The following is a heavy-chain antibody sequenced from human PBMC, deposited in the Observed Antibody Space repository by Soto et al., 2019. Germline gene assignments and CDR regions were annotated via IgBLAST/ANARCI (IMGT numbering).Heavy chain of an antibody. V-gene: IGHV5-51*01. D-gene: IGHD1-26*01. CDR1: GYSFTSYW. CDR3: ARQAPQYSGSYSPSYYYYGMDV. Sequence: GGSLKISCKGSGYSFTSYWIGWVRQMPGKGLEWMGIIYPGDSDTRYSPSFQGQVTISADKSISTADLQWSSLKASDTAMYYCARQAPQYSGSYSPSYYYYGMDVWGQGTTVTVSS. J-gene: IGHJ6*02. CDR2: IYPGDSDT.